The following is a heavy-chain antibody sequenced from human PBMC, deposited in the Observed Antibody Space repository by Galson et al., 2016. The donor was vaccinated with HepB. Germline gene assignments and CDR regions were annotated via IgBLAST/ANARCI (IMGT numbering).Heavy chain of an antibody. CDR3: ASELSLEWLLESRGWVDP. J-gene: IGHJ5*02. CDR2: INPSGVRT. Sequence: GYTFNSYYMHWVRQAPGQGLEWMGIINPSGVRTSYAQKFQGRVTMTRDTSTSTVYMELSSLGSEDTAGYYCASELSLEWLLESRGWVDPWGQGTLVTVSS. V-gene: IGHV1-46*02. CDR1: GYTFNSYY. D-gene: IGHD3-3*01.